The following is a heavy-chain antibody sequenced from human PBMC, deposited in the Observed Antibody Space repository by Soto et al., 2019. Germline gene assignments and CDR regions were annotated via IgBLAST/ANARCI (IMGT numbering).Heavy chain of an antibody. D-gene: IGHD6-13*01. J-gene: IGHJ6*04. Sequence: PGESLKISCKGSGYSFTSYWIAWVRQMPGKGLEWMGTIYPGDSDTRYSPSLQGRVTISADNSISTAYLEWSSLKASDTAMYYFARTAAAGKYYYGMDVWGKGTTVTVSS. CDR1: GYSFTSYW. V-gene: IGHV5-51*01. CDR2: IYPGDSDT. CDR3: ARTAAAGKYYYGMDV.